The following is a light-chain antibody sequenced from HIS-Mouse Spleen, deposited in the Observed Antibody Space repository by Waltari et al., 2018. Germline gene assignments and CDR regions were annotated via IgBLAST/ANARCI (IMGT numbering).Light chain of an antibody. Sequence: QSALTQPPSSSASPGQSVTISCTATSTHVGGSTDLYWDQQHPGKAPKLMTYEVSKRPSGVPDRFSGSKSGNTASLTVSGLQAEDEADYYCSSYTSSSTYVVFGGGTKLTVL. V-gene: IGLV2-8*01. CDR2: EVS. J-gene: IGLJ2*01. CDR3: SSYTSSSTYVV. CDR1: STHVGGSTD.